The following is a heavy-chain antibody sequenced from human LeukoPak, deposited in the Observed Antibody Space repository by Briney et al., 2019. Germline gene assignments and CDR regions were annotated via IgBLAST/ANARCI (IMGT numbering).Heavy chain of an antibody. J-gene: IGHJ4*02. V-gene: IGHV4-61*02. D-gene: IGHD6-13*01. CDR3: ARDRWAIAAAGGVFDY. CDR2: IYSSGST. CDR1: GCSISSDSYY. Sequence: PSETLSLTCSVSGCSISSDSYYWSWIRQPAGKGLEWIGRIYSSGSTNYNPSLKSRVTISVDTSKNQVSLKPSSVTAADTAVYYCARDRWAIAAAGGVFDYWGQGTLVTVSS.